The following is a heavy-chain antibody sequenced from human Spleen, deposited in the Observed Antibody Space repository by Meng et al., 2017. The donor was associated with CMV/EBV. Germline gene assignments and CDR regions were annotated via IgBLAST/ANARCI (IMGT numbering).Heavy chain of an antibody. J-gene: IGHJ2*01. Sequence: GESLKISCAASGFTFSNYWMHWVRQVPGKGLAWVSRISSEGSGTNYADSVKGRFTISRDNAKNTLYLQMNSLRAEDTAVYYCARSTRYCSSTCWYFDLWGRGTLVTVSS. D-gene: IGHD2-2*01. CDR3: ARSTRYCSSTCWYFDL. CDR1: GFTFSNYW. CDR2: ISSEGSGT. V-gene: IGHV3-74*01.